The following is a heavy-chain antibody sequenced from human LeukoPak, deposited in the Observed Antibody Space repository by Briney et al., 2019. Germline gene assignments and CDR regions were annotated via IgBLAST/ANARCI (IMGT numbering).Heavy chain of an antibody. Sequence: GGSLRLSCAASGFTFSDAWMSWVREAPGEGLEWVGRIKSKTDGGTRDYAAPVKGRFTVSRHDSENTLYLQMNSLKTEHTAMYYCTTGHCSGGSCYSVVYWGQGTLVTVSS. CDR1: GFTFSDAW. V-gene: IGHV3-15*01. CDR3: TTGHCSGGSCYSVVY. J-gene: IGHJ4*02. D-gene: IGHD2-15*01. CDR2: IKSKTDGGTR.